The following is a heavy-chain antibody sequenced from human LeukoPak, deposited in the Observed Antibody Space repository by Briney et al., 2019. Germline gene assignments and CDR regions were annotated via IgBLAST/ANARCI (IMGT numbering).Heavy chain of an antibody. CDR3: ARSPLGGVAVVVATYSPTYFDL. CDR2: INAGNGNT. CDR1: GYTFTSYA. Sequence: GASVKVSCKASGYTFTSYAMHWVRQAPGQRLEWMGWINAGNGNTKYSQEFQGRVTITADESTTTVSMELSSLRSEDSAVYYCARSPLGGVAVVVATYSPTYFDLWGPGTRVTVSS. D-gene: IGHD2-15*01. J-gene: IGHJ2*01. V-gene: IGHV1-3*03.